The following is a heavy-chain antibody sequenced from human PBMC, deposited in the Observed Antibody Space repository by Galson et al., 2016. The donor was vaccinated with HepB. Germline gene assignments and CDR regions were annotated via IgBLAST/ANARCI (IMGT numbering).Heavy chain of an antibody. CDR1: GFSLRTSGEG. D-gene: IGHD6-19*01. CDR2: VYWDDYT. CDR3: AHSPTAVSDNFDAFDI. J-gene: IGHJ3*02. Sequence: PALVKPTQTLTLTCTFSGFSLRTSGEGVGWIRQPPGKALEWLALVYWDDYTRYSQSLMSRLTITKDTSKNQVVLTMANMDPVDTGTYYCAHSPTAVSDNFDAFDIWGQGTMVTVSS. V-gene: IGHV2-5*02.